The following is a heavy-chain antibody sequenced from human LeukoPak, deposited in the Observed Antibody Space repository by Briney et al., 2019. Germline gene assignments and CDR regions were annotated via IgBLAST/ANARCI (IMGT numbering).Heavy chain of an antibody. CDR3: AKDKIVGAIFRFDY. J-gene: IGHJ4*02. V-gene: IGHV3-23*01. D-gene: IGHD1-26*01. CDR1: GFTFSSYA. Sequence: GGSLRLSSAASGFTFSSYAMSWVRQAPGKGLEWVSGISGRGGSTDYADSVKGRFTISRDNSKNTLYLQMNSLRAEDTAVYYCAKDKIVGAIFRFDYWGQGTLVTVSS. CDR2: ISGRGGST.